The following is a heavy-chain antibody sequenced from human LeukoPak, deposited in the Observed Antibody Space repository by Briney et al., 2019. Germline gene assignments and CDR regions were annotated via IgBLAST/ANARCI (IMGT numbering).Heavy chain of an antibody. Sequence: ASVKVSCKASAYSFTSHDINWVRQATGQGLEWMGWMNPNSGNTGYAQKFQDRVTMTRNTSISTAYLELSSLGSEDTAMYYCASALKRGSAGTLIDHWGQGTLVTVSS. J-gene: IGHJ4*02. D-gene: IGHD6-13*01. V-gene: IGHV1-8*01. CDR3: ASALKRGSAGTLIDH. CDR2: MNPNSGNT. CDR1: AYSFTSHD.